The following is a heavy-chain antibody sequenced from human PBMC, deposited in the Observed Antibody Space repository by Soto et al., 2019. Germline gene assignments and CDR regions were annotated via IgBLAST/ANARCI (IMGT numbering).Heavy chain of an antibody. D-gene: IGHD3-22*01. CDR1: GFSLSTRGVT. CDR2: ISWGDDR. Sequence: QITLRESGPTLVKPTQTLTLTCTFSGFSLSTRGVTVAWIRQPPGKALEWLALISWGDDRRYSPSVKGRVTITEATSRNQVVLTLTNIIPVDTATYFCAHSPAAAYDYDSYQFEYWGQGILVTVSS. CDR3: AHSPAAAYDYDSYQFEY. J-gene: IGHJ4*02. V-gene: IGHV2-5*02.